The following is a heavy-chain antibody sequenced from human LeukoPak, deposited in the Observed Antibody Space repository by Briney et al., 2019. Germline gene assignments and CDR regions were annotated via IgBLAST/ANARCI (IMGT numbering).Heavy chain of an antibody. CDR2: AYYSGTT. CDR3: AQLERRTAFDI. V-gene: IGHV4-39*01. CDR1: GGSIRSSQLY. J-gene: IGHJ3*02. Sequence: SETLSLTCTVSGGSIRSSQLYWGWVRQPPGKGLEWIGIAYYSGTTFYNPSLKSRVSISADTSANQFSLRLVSVAATDTAIYYCAQLERRTAFDIWGQGTLVTVSS. D-gene: IGHD3-3*01.